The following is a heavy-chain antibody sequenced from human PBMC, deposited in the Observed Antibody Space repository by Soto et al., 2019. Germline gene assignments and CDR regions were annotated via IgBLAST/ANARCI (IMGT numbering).Heavy chain of an antibody. CDR1: VFTFSRYC. V-gene: IGHV3-7*01. CDR3: ARGDTPMITGMDSFDI. CDR2: IKQDGTEK. Sequence: PLRSLRLSCAASVFTFSRYCMNWVRRAPGKGLEWVANIKQDGTEKNYVDSVKGRFTISRDNARNSLYLQMDSLRAEDTAVYFCARGDTPMITGMDSFDIWGQGTMVTVSS. J-gene: IGHJ3*02. D-gene: IGHD5-18*01.